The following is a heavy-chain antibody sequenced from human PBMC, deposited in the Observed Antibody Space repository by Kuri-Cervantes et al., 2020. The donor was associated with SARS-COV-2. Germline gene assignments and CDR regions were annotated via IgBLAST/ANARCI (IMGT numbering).Heavy chain of an antibody. Sequence: GESLKISCAASGFIFSTYGMHWVRQAPGKGLEWVAVIWYDETNKYYTDSVKGRFTISRDNAKNSLYLQMNSLRAEDTAVYYCARASRWLPPYYYYMDVWGKGTTVTVSS. V-gene: IGHV3-33*01. CDR1: GFIFSTYG. D-gene: IGHD3-22*01. J-gene: IGHJ6*03. CDR3: ARASRWLPPYYYYMDV. CDR2: IWYDETNK.